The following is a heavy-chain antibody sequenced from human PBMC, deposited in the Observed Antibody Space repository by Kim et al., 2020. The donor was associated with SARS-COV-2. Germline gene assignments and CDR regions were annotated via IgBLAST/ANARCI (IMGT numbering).Heavy chain of an antibody. CDR2: IYYDGSEK. V-gene: IGHV3-33*01. Sequence: GGSLRLSCAASGFNFGSFAMHWVRQAPGKGLEWVALIYYDGSEKFYADSVKGRFTISRDNSENTLYLQLNGLRVENTAAHTCDTDSGVVGAIDSWGQGTL. CDR1: GFNFGSFA. D-gene: IGHD1-26*01. J-gene: IGHJ4*02. CDR3: DTDSGVVGAIDS.